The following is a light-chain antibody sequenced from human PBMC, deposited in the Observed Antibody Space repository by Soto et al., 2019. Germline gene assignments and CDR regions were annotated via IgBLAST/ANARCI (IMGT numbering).Light chain of an antibody. CDR1: SSDVGIFNY. V-gene: IGLV2-8*01. CDR2: EVN. CDR3: CSYAGRNTLI. J-gene: IGLJ2*01. Sequence: QPVLTQPPSASGSPGQSVTISFTGTSSDVGIFNYVSWYQQHPDQAPKLLIFEVNKRPSGVPDRFSASKSGNTASLTVSGLRAEDEADYYCCSYAGRNTLIFGGGTKLTVL.